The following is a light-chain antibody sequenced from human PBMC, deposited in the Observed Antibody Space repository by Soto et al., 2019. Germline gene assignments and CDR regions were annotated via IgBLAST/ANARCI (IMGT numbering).Light chain of an antibody. CDR1: SSNIGSYT. J-gene: IGLJ2*01. V-gene: IGLV1-44*01. Sequence: QSVLTQPPSASGTPGQTVTISCSGSSSNIGSYTVNWYRQVPGTAPRLLIYTNNQRPSGVPDRFSGSKSGTSASLAISGVQSEDEADYYCAAWDDSLDGPVFGGGTQLTVL. CDR2: TNN. CDR3: AAWDDSLDGPV.